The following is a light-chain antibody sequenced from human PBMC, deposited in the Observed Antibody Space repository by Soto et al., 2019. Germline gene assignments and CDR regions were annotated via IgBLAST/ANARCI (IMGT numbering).Light chain of an antibody. V-gene: IGKV1-5*03. Sequence: DFQMTQSPSTLSASVGDRVTITCRASQSVDSWLSWYQQKPGKAPKVLIYKASTLESGVPPRFSGSGAGTEFTTPITSVQPEDVATYHCQQYSLFSPTTFGQGTRVEIK. CDR3: QQYSLFSPTT. CDR1: QSVDSW. CDR2: KAS. J-gene: IGKJ2*01.